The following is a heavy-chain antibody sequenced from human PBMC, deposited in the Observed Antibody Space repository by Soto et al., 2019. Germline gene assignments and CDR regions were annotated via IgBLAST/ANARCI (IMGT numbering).Heavy chain of an antibody. D-gene: IGHD2-2*02. CDR1: GFTFSSYA. J-gene: IGHJ4*02. V-gene: IGHV3-30-3*01. CDR2: ISYDGSNK. CDR3: AGLRYCSSTSCYRNDY. Sequence: QVQLVESGGGVVQPGRSLRLSCAASGFTFSSYAMHWVRQAPGKGLEWVAVISYDGSNKYYADSVKGRFTISRDNSKNTLYLQMNSLRAEDTAVYYCAGLRYCSSTSCYRNDYWGQGTLVTVSS.